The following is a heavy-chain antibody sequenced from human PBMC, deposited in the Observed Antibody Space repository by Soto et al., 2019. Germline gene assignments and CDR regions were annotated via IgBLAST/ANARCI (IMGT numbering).Heavy chain of an antibody. CDR3: ARDQGWYSSSWPYYFDY. CDR1: GFTFSSYS. J-gene: IGHJ4*02. D-gene: IGHD6-13*01. V-gene: IGHV3-48*02. Sequence: GSLRLSCAASGFTFSSYSMNWVRQAPGKGLEWVSYISSSSSTIYYADSVKGRFTISRDNARNSLYLQMNSLRDEDTAVYYCARDQGWYSSSWPYYFDYWGQGTLVTVSS. CDR2: ISSSSSTI.